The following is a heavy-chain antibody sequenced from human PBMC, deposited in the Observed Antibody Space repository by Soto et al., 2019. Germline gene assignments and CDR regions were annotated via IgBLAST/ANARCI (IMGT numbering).Heavy chain of an antibody. CDR1: GFTFSSYS. Sequence: EVQLVESGGGLVKPGGSLRLSCAASGFTFSSYSMNWVRQAPGKGLEWGSSISSSSSYIYYADSVKGRFTISRDNAKNSLYLQMNSLRAEDTAVYYCARGVVYSSGWYGGAFDYWGQGTLVTVSS. V-gene: IGHV3-21*01. CDR3: ARGVVYSSGWYGGAFDY. D-gene: IGHD6-19*01. CDR2: ISSSSSYI. J-gene: IGHJ4*02.